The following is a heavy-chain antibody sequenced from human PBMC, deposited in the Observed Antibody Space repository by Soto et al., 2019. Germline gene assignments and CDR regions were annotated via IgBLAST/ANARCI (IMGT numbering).Heavy chain of an antibody. CDR3: ARNDSNGNFDF. D-gene: IGHD2-8*01. CDR2: IDPSDSRT. V-gene: IGHV5-10-1*01. CDR1: GYMFPIYH. J-gene: IGHJ4*02. Sequence: PGESLKISCEASGYMFPIYHISWVRQMPGKGLEWVGKIDPSDSRTMYRPSSRARITISVDKSINTAYLEWGRLKASDTAMYYCARNDSNGNFDFWGQGTQVTVSS.